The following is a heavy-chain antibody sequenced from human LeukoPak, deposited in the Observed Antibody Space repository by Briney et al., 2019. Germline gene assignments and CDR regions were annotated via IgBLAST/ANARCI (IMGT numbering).Heavy chain of an antibody. D-gene: IGHD3-22*01. CDR3: ANSQASSGPYGPFDY. V-gene: IGHV1-18*01. CDR1: GYTFTSYG. CDR2: ISAYNGNT. Sequence: ASVKVSCKASGYTFTSYGISWVRQAPGQGLEWMGWISAYNGNTNYAQKLQGRVTMTTDTSTSTAYMELRSLGSDDTAVYYCANSQASSGPYGPFDYWGQGTLVTVSS. J-gene: IGHJ4*02.